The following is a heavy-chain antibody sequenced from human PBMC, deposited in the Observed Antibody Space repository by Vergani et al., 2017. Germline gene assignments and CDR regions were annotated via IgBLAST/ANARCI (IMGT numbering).Heavy chain of an antibody. CDR3: ARPNGGAFDY. Sequence: QVQLQESGPGLVKPSETLSLTCTVSGGSISSYYWSWIRQPPGKGLEWIGYIYYSGSTNYNPSLKSRVTISVDTSKNQFSLKLSSVTAADTAVYYCARPNGGAFDYWGQGTLVTVSS. J-gene: IGHJ4*02. CDR1: GGSISSYY. CDR2: IYYSGST. D-gene: IGHD7-27*01. V-gene: IGHV4-59*12.